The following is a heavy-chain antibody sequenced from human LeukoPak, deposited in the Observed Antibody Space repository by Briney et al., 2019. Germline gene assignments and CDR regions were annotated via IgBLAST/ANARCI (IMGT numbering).Heavy chain of an antibody. V-gene: IGHV3-30-3*01. J-gene: IGHJ4*02. CDR1: GFTFSSYW. CDR2: ISYDGSNK. D-gene: IGHD6-6*01. CDR3: ARDFIKEYSSSGVDY. Sequence: GGSLRLSCAASGFTFSSYWMSWVRQAPGKGLEWVAVISYDGSNKYYADSVEGRFTISRDNSKNTLYLQMNSLRAEDTAVYYCARDFIKEYSSSGVDYWGQGTLVTVSS.